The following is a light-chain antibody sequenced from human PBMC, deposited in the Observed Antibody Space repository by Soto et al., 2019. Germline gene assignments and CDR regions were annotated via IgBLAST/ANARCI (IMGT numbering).Light chain of an antibody. CDR3: EVRTTWSIA. CDR1: QSVSSY. Sequence: LSRKGRDPVSRRASQSVSSYLAWYQQKPGQAHRLLIYDAYNRATGIPARFSGTGSGTDFNLTIRSLDPDEFAVYYCEVRTTWSIAVGRGTRLEIK. J-gene: IGKJ5*01. V-gene: IGKV3-11*01. CDR2: DAY.